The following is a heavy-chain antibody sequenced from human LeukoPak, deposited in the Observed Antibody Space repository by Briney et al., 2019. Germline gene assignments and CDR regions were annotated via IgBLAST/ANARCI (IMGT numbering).Heavy chain of an antibody. CDR1: SYTFTSYG. Sequence: GASVKVSCNASSYTFTSYGISWVRQAPGQGLEWMGWISAYNGNTNYAQKLQGRVTMTTDTSTSTVYIELSSLRSEDTAVYYCARETSGKNYSDYWGQGTLVTVSS. CDR2: ISAYNGNT. CDR3: ARETSGKNYSDY. D-gene: IGHD2-2*01. V-gene: IGHV1-18*01. J-gene: IGHJ4*02.